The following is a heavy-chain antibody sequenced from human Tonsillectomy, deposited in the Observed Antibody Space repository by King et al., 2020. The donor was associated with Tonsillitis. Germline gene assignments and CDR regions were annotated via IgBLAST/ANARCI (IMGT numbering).Heavy chain of an antibody. Sequence: LQLQESGPGLVKPSETLSLTCTVSGGSISSYYWSWIRQPPGKGLEWIGYIYYSGSTNYNPSLKSRVTISVDTSKNQFSLKLSSVTAADTAVYYCASMGDGSSSLFDYWGQGTLVTVSS. CDR2: IYYSGST. J-gene: IGHJ4*02. D-gene: IGHD6-6*01. CDR3: ASMGDGSSSLFDY. V-gene: IGHV4-59*01. CDR1: GGSISSYY.